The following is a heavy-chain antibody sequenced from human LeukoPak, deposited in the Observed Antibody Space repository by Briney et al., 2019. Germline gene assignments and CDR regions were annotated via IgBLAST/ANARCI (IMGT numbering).Heavy chain of an antibody. V-gene: IGHV3-48*04. Sequence: PGGSLRLSCAASGFTFTAYSMNWVRPAPGKGLEWVSYITSSSSTIYYADSVKGRFTISRENAKNSLYLQMNSLRAEDTAVYYCARDGGVWFGELLDYWGQGTLVTVSS. CDR3: ARDGGVWFGELLDY. J-gene: IGHJ4*02. CDR2: ITSSSSTI. CDR1: GFTFTAYS. D-gene: IGHD3-10*01.